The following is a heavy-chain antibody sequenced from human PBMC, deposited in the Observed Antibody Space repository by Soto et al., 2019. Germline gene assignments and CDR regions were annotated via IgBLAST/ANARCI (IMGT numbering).Heavy chain of an antibody. V-gene: IGHV1-69*06. CDR1: GGTFSSYA. J-gene: IGHJ5*02. CDR2: IIPIFGTA. CDR3: ARYPDIVVVPAAMAQGWFDP. D-gene: IGHD2-2*01. Sequence: SVKVSCKASGGTFSSYAISWVRQAPGQGLEWMGGIIPIFGTANYVQKFQGRVTITADKSTSTAYMELSSLRSEDTAVYYCARYPDIVVVPAAMAQGWFDPWGQGTLVTVSS.